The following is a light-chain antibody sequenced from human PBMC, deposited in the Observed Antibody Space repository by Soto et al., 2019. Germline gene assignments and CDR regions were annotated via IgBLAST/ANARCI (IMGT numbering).Light chain of an antibody. CDR2: SAS. Sequence: DIQMTQSPSSLSASVGDRVTITCQASQDINNSLNWYQQRPGKAPKLLIYSASNLDTGVPSRFSGGGSGTVFTFTISSLQTEDIGTFYCQQHDNLPLTFGGGTKVEIK. CDR1: QDINNS. CDR3: QQHDNLPLT. J-gene: IGKJ4*01. V-gene: IGKV1-33*01.